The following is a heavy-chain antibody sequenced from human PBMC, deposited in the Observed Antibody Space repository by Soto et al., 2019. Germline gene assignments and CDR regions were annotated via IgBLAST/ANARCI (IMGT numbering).Heavy chain of an antibody. J-gene: IGHJ4*02. Sequence: EVQLLESGGGLVQPGGSLRLSCTASEFTFSNYAMSWVRQAPGKGLEWVSAISASGAATYYVDSVKGRFTISRDNSKNTLYVQMNSLRAEDTAVYYCAKDRGVDTATIGVFDYWGQGTLVTVSS. V-gene: IGHV3-23*01. D-gene: IGHD5-18*01. CDR3: AKDRGVDTATIGVFDY. CDR1: EFTFSNYA. CDR2: ISASGAAT.